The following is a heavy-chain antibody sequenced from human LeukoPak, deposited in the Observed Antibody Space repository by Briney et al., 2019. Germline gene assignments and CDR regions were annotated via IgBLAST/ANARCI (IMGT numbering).Heavy chain of an antibody. D-gene: IGHD1-26*01. CDR2: IWYDGSQK. V-gene: IGHV3-33*01. Sequence: GGSLRLSCAASGCTFSSNGMHWVRQAPGKGLEWVATIWYDGSQKYYADSVKGRFTISRDNSKNTLYVQMNSLRADDTAVYYCARLVGARGGYFDYWGQGTLVTVSS. CDR3: ARLVGARGGYFDY. J-gene: IGHJ4*02. CDR1: GCTFSSNG.